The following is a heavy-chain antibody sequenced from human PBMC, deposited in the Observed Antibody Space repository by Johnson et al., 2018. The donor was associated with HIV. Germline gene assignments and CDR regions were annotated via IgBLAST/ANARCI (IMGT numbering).Heavy chain of an antibody. J-gene: IGHJ3*02. CDR3: ARDSLQWLSEVGDAFDI. D-gene: IGHD6-19*01. V-gene: IGHV3-30-3*01. CDR2: ISYDGRNQ. CDR1: GFTFSSCA. Sequence: QVQLVESGGGVVQPGRSLILSCAASGFTFSSCAMHWVRQAPGKGLEWVAVISYDGRNQKYADSGKGRFPISRDNAKNSLYLQMNSLRAEDTAVYYCARDSLQWLSEVGDAFDIWGQGTMVTVSS.